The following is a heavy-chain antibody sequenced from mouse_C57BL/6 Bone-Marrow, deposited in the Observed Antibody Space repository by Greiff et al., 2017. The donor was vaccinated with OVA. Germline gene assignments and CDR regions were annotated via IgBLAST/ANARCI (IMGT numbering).Heavy chain of an antibody. Sequence: VQLVESGAELARPGASVKLSCKASGYTFTSYGISWVKQRTGQGLEWIGEIYPRSGNTYYNEKFKGKATLTADKSSSTAYMELRSLTSEDSAVYFCARSGYGLYYFDYWGQGTTLTVSS. J-gene: IGHJ2*01. CDR3: ARSGYGLYYFDY. D-gene: IGHD2-2*01. CDR2: IYPRSGNT. CDR1: GYTFTSYG. V-gene: IGHV1-81*01.